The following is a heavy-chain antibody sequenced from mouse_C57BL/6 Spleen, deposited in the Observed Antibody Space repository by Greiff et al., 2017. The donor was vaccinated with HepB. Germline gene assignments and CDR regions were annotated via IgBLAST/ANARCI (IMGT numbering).Heavy chain of an antibody. CDR2: ISDGGSYT. CDR3: ARDRVLIRFAY. CDR1: GFTFSSYA. Sequence: EVKLVESGGGLVKPGGSLKLSCAASGFTFSSYAMSWVRQTPEKRLEWVATISDGGSYTYYPDNVKGRFTISRDNAKNNLYLQMSHLKSEDTAMYYCARDRVLIRFAYWGQGTLVTVSA. V-gene: IGHV5-4*01. D-gene: IGHD1-1*01. J-gene: IGHJ3*01.